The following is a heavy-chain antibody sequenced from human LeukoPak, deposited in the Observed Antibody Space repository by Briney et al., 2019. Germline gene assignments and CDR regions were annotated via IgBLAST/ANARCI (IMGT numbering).Heavy chain of an antibody. CDR2: IIPIFGTA. Sequence: GASVKVSCKASGGTFSSYAISWVRQAPGQGLEWLGGIIPIFGTANYAQKFQGRVTITADESTSTAYMELSSLRSEDTAVYYCAAGITMIVVAPYDAFDIWGQRTMVTVSS. CDR1: GGTFSSYA. J-gene: IGHJ3*02. CDR3: AAGITMIVVAPYDAFDI. V-gene: IGHV1-69*13. D-gene: IGHD3-22*01.